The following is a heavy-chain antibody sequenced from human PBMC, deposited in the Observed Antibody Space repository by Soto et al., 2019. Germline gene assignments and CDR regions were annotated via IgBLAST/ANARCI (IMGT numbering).Heavy chain of an antibody. CDR3: ARVTTVTPFDY. D-gene: IGHD4-4*01. J-gene: IGHJ4*02. CDR1: GGSFSGYY. CDR2: INHSGST. Sequence: LSLTCAVYGGSFSGYYWSWIRQPPGKGLEWIGEINHSGSTNYNPSLKSRVTISVDTSKNQFSLKLSSVTAADTAGYYCARVTTVTPFDYWGQGTLVTVSS. V-gene: IGHV4-34*01.